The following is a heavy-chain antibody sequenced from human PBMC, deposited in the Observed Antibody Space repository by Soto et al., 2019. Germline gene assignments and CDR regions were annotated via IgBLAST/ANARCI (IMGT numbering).Heavy chain of an antibody. J-gene: IGHJ4*02. D-gene: IGHD2-2*01. Sequence: SETLSLTCTVSGGSISSSSYYWGWIRQPPGKGLEWIGSIYYSGSTYYNPSFKSRVTISVDTSKNQFSLKLSSVTAADTAVYYCARHDPDIVVVPAAIDYWGQGTLVTVSS. CDR3: ARHDPDIVVVPAAIDY. CDR1: GGSISSSSYY. V-gene: IGHV4-39*01. CDR2: IYYSGST.